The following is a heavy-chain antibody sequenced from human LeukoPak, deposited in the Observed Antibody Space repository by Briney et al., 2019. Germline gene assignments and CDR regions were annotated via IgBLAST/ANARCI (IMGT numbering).Heavy chain of an antibody. CDR2: INPNTGGT. J-gene: IGHJ4*02. CDR3: ASVYNSGWNFHY. D-gene: IGHD6-19*01. Sequence: ASVKVSCKPSGYTFTAYYLHWVRQAPGQGIEWMGWINPNTGGTNHAQKFQGRVTMTRDTSISTAYIELSRLKSDDTAVYYCASVYNSGWNFHYWGQGTLVTVSS. CDR1: GYTFTAYY. V-gene: IGHV1-2*02.